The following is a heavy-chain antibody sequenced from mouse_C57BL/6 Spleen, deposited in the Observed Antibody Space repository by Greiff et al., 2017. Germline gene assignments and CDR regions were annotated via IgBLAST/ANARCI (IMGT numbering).Heavy chain of an antibody. V-gene: IGHV7-3*01. CDR2: IRNKANGYTT. Sequence: EVTLVESGGGLVQPGGSLSLSCAASGFTFTDYYMSWVRQPPGKALEWLGFIRNKANGYTTEYSASVKGRFTISRDNSQRILYLQLNALSAEDSAADHCAISHGVYYAIDYWGQGTSVTVSS. J-gene: IGHJ4*01. CDR3: AISHGVYYAIDY. CDR1: GFTFTDYY.